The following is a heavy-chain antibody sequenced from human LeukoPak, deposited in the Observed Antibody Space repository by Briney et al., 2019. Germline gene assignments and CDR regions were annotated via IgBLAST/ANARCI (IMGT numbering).Heavy chain of an antibody. CDR2: IFTSGST. D-gene: IGHD6-19*01. J-gene: IGHJ6*03. CDR3: ARHISGWYLNYYYYMDV. Sequence: PSETLSLTCTVSGDSISGYYWSWIRQPAGKGLEWIGHIFTSGSTNYNPSLESRVTMSVDTSKNQFSLKLTSVTAADTAVYYCARHISGWYLNYYYYMDVWGKGTTVTISS. CDR1: GDSISGYY. V-gene: IGHV4-4*07.